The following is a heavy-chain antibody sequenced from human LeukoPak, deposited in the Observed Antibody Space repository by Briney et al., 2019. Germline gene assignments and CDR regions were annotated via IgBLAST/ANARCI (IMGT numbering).Heavy chain of an antibody. J-gene: IGHJ6*03. V-gene: IGHV1-18*01. CDR1: GYTFTSYG. Sequence: GASVKVSCKASGYTFTSYGISWVRQAPGQGLEWMGWISAYNGNTNYAQKLQGRVTMTTDTSTSTAYMELSSLRSEDTAVYYCARDFYDFWSESYYYYYMDVWGKGTTVTVSS. CDR2: ISAYNGNT. CDR3: ARDFYDFWSESYYYYYMDV. D-gene: IGHD3-3*01.